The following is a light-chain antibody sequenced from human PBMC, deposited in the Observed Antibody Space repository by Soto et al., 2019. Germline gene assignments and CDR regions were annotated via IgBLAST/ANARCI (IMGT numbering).Light chain of an antibody. V-gene: IGKV1-5*01. J-gene: IGKJ1*01. CDR2: DAS. Sequence: DIQMTQSPSTLSASVGDRVTITCRASQSISSWLAWYQQKPGKAPKLLIYDASSLESGVPSRFSGSVDGAEFALSISSRQPDGFATYYCQQHNSYSWTFGQGTKVEI. CDR1: QSISSW. CDR3: QQHNSYSWT.